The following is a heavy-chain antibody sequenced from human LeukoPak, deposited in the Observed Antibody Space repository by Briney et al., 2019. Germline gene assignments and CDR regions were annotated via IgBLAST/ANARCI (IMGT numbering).Heavy chain of an antibody. CDR2: IYYSGST. CDR1: GGSISSSSYY. V-gene: IGHV4-39*01. D-gene: IGHD3-3*01. CDR3: ARQKERITIFGVVIPYYFDY. Sequence: SETLSLTCTVSGGSISSSSYYWGWIRQPPGKRLEWIGSIYYSGSTYYNPSLKSRVTISVDTSKNQFSLKLSSVTAADTAVYYCARQKERITIFGVVIPYYFDYWGQGTLVTVSS. J-gene: IGHJ4*02.